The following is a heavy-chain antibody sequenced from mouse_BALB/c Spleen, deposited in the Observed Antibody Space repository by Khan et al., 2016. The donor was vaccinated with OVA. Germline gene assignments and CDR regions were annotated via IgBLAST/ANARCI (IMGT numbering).Heavy chain of an antibody. V-gene: IGHV3-2*02. D-gene: IGHD1-2*01. CDR1: GYSITSGYG. CDR3: ARTARIKY. CDR2: ISYSGST. Sequence: EVQLQESGPGLVKPSQSLSLTCTVTGYSITSGYGWNWIRQFPGNKLEWMGYISYSGSTNYNPSLKSRISITRDTSNNQFFMQLNSVTTEDTATYYCARTARIKYWGQGTTLTVSS. J-gene: IGHJ2*01.